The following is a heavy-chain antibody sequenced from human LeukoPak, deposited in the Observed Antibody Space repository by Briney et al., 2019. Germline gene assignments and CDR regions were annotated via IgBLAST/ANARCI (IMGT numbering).Heavy chain of an antibody. CDR1: GYTFTGYY. D-gene: IGHD3-16*01. CDR2: IIPIFGTA. V-gene: IGHV1-69*13. CDR3: ATLGYREADSGNIDY. Sequence: GASVKVSCKASGYTFTGYYMHWVRQAPGLGLEWMGGIIPIFGTANYAQKFQGRVTITADESTSTAYMELSSLRSEDTAVYYCATLGYREADSGNIDYWGQGTLVTVSS. J-gene: IGHJ4*02.